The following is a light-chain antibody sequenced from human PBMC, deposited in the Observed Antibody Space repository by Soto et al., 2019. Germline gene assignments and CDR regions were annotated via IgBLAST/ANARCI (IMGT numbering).Light chain of an antibody. Sequence: EIVMTQSPATLSVSPGETATLSCRASQGISRTLAWYQLKPGQAPRLLFYGASTRATGVPARFSGSGSGTEFTLTISSLQSEDFAVYYCQQYINWTFGQGTRLQIK. CDR3: QQYINWT. CDR1: QGISRT. V-gene: IGKV3-15*01. J-gene: IGKJ1*01. CDR2: GAS.